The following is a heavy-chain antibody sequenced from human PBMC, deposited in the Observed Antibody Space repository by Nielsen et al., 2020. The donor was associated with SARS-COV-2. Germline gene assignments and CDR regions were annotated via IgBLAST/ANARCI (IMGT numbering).Heavy chain of an antibody. CDR3: ARDRGIAAAGTSTLHYYYYGMDV. J-gene: IGHJ6*02. V-gene: IGHV4-39*07. D-gene: IGHD6-13*01. CDR2: VYYTGSA. Sequence: RQAPGKGLESIGSVYYTGSAYYNPSLKSRVTISVDTSKNQFSLKLSSVTAADTAVYYCARDRGIAAAGTSTLHYYYYGMDVWGQGTTVTVSS.